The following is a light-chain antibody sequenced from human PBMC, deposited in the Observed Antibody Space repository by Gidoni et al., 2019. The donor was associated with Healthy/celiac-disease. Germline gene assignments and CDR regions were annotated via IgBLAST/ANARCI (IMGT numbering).Light chain of an antibody. CDR2: GAS. CDR1: QSVSSSY. J-gene: IGKJ1*01. V-gene: IGKV3-20*01. Sequence: SLPPGERATLSCRASQSVSSSYLAWYQQKPGQAPRLLIYGASSRATGIPDRFSGSGSGTDFTLTISRLEPEDFAVYYCQQYGSSPGTFGQGTKVEIK. CDR3: QQYGSSPGT.